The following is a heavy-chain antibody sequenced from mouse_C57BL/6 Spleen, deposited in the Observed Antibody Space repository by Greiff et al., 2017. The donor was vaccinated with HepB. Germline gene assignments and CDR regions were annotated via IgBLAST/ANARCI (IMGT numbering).Heavy chain of an antibody. Sequence: DVKLQESGPELVKPGASVKIPCKASGYTFTDYNMDWVKQSHGKSLEWIGDINPNNGGTIYNQKFKGKATLTVDKSSSTAYMELRSLTSEDTAVYYCARWLRRGMDYWGQGTSVTVSS. CDR2: INPNNGGT. CDR3: ARWLRRGMDY. J-gene: IGHJ4*01. CDR1: GYTFTDYN. D-gene: IGHD2-2*01. V-gene: IGHV1-18*01.